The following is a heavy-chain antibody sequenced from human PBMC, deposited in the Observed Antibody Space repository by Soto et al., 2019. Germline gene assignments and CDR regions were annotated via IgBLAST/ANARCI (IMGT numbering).Heavy chain of an antibody. J-gene: IGHJ6*02. CDR3: ARGILGGVRIDYGMDV. Sequence: EVQLVESGGGLVKPGGSLRLSCAASGFTFSNYNMNWVRQPPGKGLEWVSSITSAGSYIYYAESLKGRVTISIDNAKNSLFLQMNSLRAEDTALYFCARGILGGVRIDYGMDVWGQGTTVTVSS. V-gene: IGHV3-21*01. D-gene: IGHD2-8*02. CDR2: ITSAGSYI. CDR1: GFTFSNYN.